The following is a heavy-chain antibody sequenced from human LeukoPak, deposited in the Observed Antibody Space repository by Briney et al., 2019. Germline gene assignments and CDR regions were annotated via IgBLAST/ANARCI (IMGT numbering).Heavy chain of an antibody. CDR2: INPNSGGT. V-gene: IGHV1-2*02. CDR3: AREYSSSQGTAFDI. J-gene: IGHJ3*02. D-gene: IGHD6-13*01. CDR1: GYTFTGYY. Sequence: GASVKVSCKASGYTFTGYYMHWVRQAPGQGLEWMGWINPNSGGTNYAQKFQGRVTMTRDTSISTAYMELSRLRSDDTAVYYCAREYSSSQGTAFDIWGQGTVVTVSS.